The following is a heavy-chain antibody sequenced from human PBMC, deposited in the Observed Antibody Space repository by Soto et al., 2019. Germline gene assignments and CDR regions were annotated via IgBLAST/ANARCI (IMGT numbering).Heavy chain of an antibody. Sequence: SETLSLTCAVYGGSFSGYYWSWIRQPPGKGLEWIGEINHSGSTNYNPSLKSRVTISVDTSKNQFSLKLSSVTAADTAVYYCAGYCSGGSCFSSPGGLRNWFDPWGQGTLVTVSS. CDR2: INHSGST. D-gene: IGHD2-15*01. CDR3: AGYCSGGSCFSSPGGLRNWFDP. CDR1: GGSFSGYY. J-gene: IGHJ5*02. V-gene: IGHV4-34*01.